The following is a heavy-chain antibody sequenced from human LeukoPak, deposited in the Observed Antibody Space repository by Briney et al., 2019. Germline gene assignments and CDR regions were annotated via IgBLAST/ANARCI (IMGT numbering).Heavy chain of an antibody. CDR2: IYSSGST. J-gene: IGHJ4*02. V-gene: IGHV4-59*01. CDR3: ARVKAYCGGYCYLYYFDH. CDR1: GGSISSNY. D-gene: IGHD2-21*02. Sequence: SETLSLTCTVSGGSISSNYWSWIRQPLGKGLEWIGYIYSSGSTNFNPSLKSRVTISADTSKNQFSLKLSSVTAADTAVYYCARVKAYCGGYCYLYYFDHWGQGTLVTVSP.